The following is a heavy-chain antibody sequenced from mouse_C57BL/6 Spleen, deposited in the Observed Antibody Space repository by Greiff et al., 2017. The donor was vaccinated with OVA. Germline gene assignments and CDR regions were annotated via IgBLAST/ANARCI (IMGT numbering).Heavy chain of an antibody. J-gene: IGHJ4*01. Sequence: EVQLVESGGDLVKPGGSLKLSCAASGYTFSSYGMSWVSQTPGKRLEWVANISSGGGYTNYTDKVKGRVTIYRDNAYNTLYLQMSRLKSEATAMYSCARLGYYGSSYYAMAYWGQGTSVTVSS. V-gene: IGHV5-6*01. D-gene: IGHD1-1*01. CDR2: ISSGGGYT. CDR3: ARLGYYGSSYYAMAY. CDR1: GYTFSSYG.